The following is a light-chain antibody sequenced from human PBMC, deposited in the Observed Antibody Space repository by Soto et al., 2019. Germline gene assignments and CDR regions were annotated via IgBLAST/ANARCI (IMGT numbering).Light chain of an antibody. V-gene: IGLV2-8*01. CDR3: SSYAGSNNWV. Sequence: QSALTQPPSACGSPEQSVTISCNGTSSDVGDYNYVSWYQQHPGKAPKLMIYEVSKRPSGVPDRFSGSKSGNTASLTVSGLQAEDEADYYCSSYAGSNNWVFGGGTKLTVL. CDR1: SSDVGDYNY. CDR2: EVS. J-gene: IGLJ3*02.